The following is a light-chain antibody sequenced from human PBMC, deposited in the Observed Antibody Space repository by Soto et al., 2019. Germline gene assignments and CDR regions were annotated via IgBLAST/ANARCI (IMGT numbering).Light chain of an antibody. J-gene: IGKJ1*01. Sequence: EIVLTQSPATLSLSPGERATLSSRASQSVSSYLAWYQQKPGQAPRLPIYDASNRATGIPARFSGSGSGTDFTLTISSLEPEDFAVYYCQQRSNWPGTFGRGTKVDIK. CDR2: DAS. CDR1: QSVSSY. V-gene: IGKV3-11*01. CDR3: QQRSNWPGT.